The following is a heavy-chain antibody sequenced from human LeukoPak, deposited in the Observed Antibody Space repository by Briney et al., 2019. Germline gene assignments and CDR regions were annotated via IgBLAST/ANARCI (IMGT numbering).Heavy chain of an antibody. CDR3: ARGRIVVVPAAMLRYYYYGMDV. D-gene: IGHD2-2*01. CDR1: GGSLSGYY. CDR2: INHNGST. J-gene: IGHJ6*02. V-gene: IGHV4-34*01. Sequence: PSETLSLTCAVYGGSLSGYYSSWIRHPPGKGLEWIVEINHNGSTNYNPSLKNRVTISVETSKNEFSLKLSSVTAADTAVYYCARGRIVVVPAAMLRYYYYGMDVWGQGTTVTVSS.